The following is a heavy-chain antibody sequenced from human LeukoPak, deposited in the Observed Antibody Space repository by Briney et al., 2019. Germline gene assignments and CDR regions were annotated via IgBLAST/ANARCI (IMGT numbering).Heavy chain of an antibody. V-gene: IGHV3-9*01. D-gene: IGHD2/OR15-2a*01. CDR3: AKADTFGSEGSFFDY. J-gene: IGHJ4*02. CDR2: ISWNSGSI. CDR1: GFTFDDYA. Sequence: GGSLRLSCAASGFTFDDYAMHWVRQAPGKGLEWVSGISWNSGSIGYADSVKGRFTISRDNAKNSLYLQMISLRAEDTALYYCAKADTFGSEGSFFDYWGQGTLVTVSS.